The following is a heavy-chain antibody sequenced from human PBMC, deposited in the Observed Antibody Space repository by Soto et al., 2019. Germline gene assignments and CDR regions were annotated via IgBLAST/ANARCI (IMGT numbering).Heavy chain of an antibody. Sequence: QVQLVQSGAEVTKPGSSVKVSCKASGGTFSSYTISWVRQAPGQGLEWMGRIIPIRGIANYAQKFQGRVKFPEDDSTNTAYMEMTSLRSEDTAVYYCARGPYGEDSVVVVRGYYYYRDVWGKGTTVTVSS. J-gene: IGHJ6*03. CDR3: ARGPYGEDSVVVVRGYYYYRDV. D-gene: IGHD2-15*01. CDR1: GGTFSSYT. V-gene: IGHV1-69*02. CDR2: IIPIRGIA.